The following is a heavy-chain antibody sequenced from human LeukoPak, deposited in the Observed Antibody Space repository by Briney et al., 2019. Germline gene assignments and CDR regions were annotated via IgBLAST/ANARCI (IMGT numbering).Heavy chain of an antibody. D-gene: IGHD3-16*02. Sequence: GESLKISCEGSGYNFPDYWIGWVRQIPGRGLEWMGIIYPGDSETRYSPSFQGQVTISADKSISTAYLQWSSLKASDTAVYFCARSTYDYVWGSYRYPFYFDYWGQGSLVTVSS. CDR1: GYNFPDYW. CDR2: IYPGDSET. CDR3: ARSTYDYVWGSYRYPFYFDY. V-gene: IGHV5-51*01. J-gene: IGHJ4*02.